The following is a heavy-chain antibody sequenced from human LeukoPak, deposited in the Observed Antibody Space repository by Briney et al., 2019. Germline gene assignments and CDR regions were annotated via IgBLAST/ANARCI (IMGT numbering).Heavy chain of an antibody. V-gene: IGHV3-53*01. J-gene: IGHJ6*03. CDR2: IYSGGST. CDR3: AREKGPYYYYYMDV. Sequence: PGGSLRLSCAAYGFTVSSNYMSWVRQAPGKGLEWVSVIYSGGSTYYADSVKGRFTISRDNSKNTLYLQMNSLRAEDTAVYYCAREKGPYYYYYMDVWGKGTTVTVSS. CDR1: GFTVSSNY.